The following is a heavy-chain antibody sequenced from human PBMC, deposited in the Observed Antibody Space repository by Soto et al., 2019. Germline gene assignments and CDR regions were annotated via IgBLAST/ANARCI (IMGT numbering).Heavy chain of an antibody. D-gene: IGHD1-26*01. CDR1: GYTFTSYD. V-gene: IGHV1-8*01. CDR2: MNPNSGNT. CDR3: ARGGPSGSFFLYCYGMDV. J-gene: IGHJ6*02. Sequence: PSVKVSCKASGYTFTSYDINWVRQATGQGLEWMGWMNPNSGNTGYAQKFQGRVTMTRNTSMSTAYMELSSLRSEDTAVYYCARGGPSGSFFLYCYGMDVWGQGTTVTVSS.